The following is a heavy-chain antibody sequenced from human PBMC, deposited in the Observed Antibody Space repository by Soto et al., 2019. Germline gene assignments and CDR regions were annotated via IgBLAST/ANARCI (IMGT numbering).Heavy chain of an antibody. CDR1: GYTFPSYA. Sequence: QVQLVQSGAEVKKPGASVKVSCKASGYTFPSYAMHWVRQAPGQRLEWMGWITAGNGNTKYSQKFQGRVTITRDTSASTAYMELSSLRSEDTAVYYCARYRAVAVIFDYWCQGTLVTVSS. D-gene: IGHD3-10*01. J-gene: IGHJ4*02. CDR3: ARYRAVAVIFDY. CDR2: ITAGNGNT. V-gene: IGHV1-3*01.